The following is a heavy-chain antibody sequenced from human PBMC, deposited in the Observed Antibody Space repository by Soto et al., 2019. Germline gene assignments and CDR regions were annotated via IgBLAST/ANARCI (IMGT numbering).Heavy chain of an antibody. V-gene: IGHV1-24*01. CDR1: GYTLTELF. J-gene: IGHJ4*02. D-gene: IGHD3-3*01. CDR2: FVPEDGET. Sequence: QVQLVQSGAEVKKPGASVKVSCKVSGYTLTELFMHWVRQAPGKGLEWMGGFVPEDGETIYAQKFQGRVTMTEDTSTDTAYMELSSLTSEDTAVYYCTTGQRPIRFLEWLSRYYFDYWGQGTLVTVSS. CDR3: TTGQRPIRFLEWLSRYYFDY.